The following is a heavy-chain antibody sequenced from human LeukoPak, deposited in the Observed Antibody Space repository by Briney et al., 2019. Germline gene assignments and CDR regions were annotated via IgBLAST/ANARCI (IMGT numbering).Heavy chain of an antibody. D-gene: IGHD5-18*01. CDR3: ARGGYSYGRHYYYYYYMDV. CDR2: INHSGST. Sequence: SETLPLTCGVYGGSFSAYYWSWIRQPPGKGLEWIGDINHSGSTKYNPSLMSRVAISVDSSKNHFSLNLRSVTAADTAVYYCARGGYSYGRHYYYYYYMDVWGKGTTVTISS. J-gene: IGHJ6*03. V-gene: IGHV4-34*01. CDR1: GGSFSAYY.